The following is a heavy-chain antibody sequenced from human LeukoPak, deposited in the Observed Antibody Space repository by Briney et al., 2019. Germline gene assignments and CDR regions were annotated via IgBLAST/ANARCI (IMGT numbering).Heavy chain of an antibody. CDR1: GFTVSSNY. CDR3: ARAGSKASDSSGYYFDY. D-gene: IGHD3-22*01. J-gene: IGHJ4*02. Sequence: GGSLRLSCAASGFTVSSNYMSWVRPAPGKGLEWVSVIYSGGSTYYADSVKGRFTISRDNSKNTLYLQMNSLRAEDTAVYYCARAGSKASDSSGYYFDYWGQGTLVTVSS. V-gene: IGHV3-53*01. CDR2: IYSGGST.